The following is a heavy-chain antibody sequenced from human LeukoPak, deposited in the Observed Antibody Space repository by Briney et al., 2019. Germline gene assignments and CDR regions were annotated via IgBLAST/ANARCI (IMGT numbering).Heavy chain of an antibody. J-gene: IGHJ4*02. CDR2: VNPDGSGT. CDR3: ARGSNYYDSSLDY. D-gene: IGHD3-22*01. CDR1: GFTFRTYW. V-gene: IGHV3-7*01. Sequence: PGGSLRLSCATSGFTFRTYWMSWVRQAPGKGLEWVANVNPDGSGTYYLDSVKGRFTISRDNAKNSLYLQMNSLRAEDTAVYYCARGSNYYDSSLDYWGQGTLVTVSS.